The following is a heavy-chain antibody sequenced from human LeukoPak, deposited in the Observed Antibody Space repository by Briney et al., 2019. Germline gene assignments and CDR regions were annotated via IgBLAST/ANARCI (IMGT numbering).Heavy chain of an antibody. D-gene: IGHD3-22*01. CDR3: AKGQYYYDSSGQTSFDY. Sequence: PGGSLRLSCAASGFTVTSNYMSWVRQAPGKGLEWVAFIRYDGSNKYYADSVKGRFTISRDNSKNTLYLQMNSLRAEDTAVYYCAKGQYYYDSSGQTSFDYWGQGTLVTVSS. J-gene: IGHJ4*02. CDR1: GFTVTSNY. CDR2: IRYDGSNK. V-gene: IGHV3-30*02.